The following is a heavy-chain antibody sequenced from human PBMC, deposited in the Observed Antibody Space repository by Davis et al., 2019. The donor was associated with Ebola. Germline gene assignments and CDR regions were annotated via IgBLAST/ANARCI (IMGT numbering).Heavy chain of an antibody. J-gene: IGHJ6*02. CDR1: GYTFTSYA. D-gene: IGHD5-12*01. Sequence: AASVKVSCKASGYTFTSYAISWVRQAPGQGLEWMGWISAYNGNTNYAQKLQGRVTMTTDTSTSTAYMELRSLRSDDTAVYYCAREEVATNGDYYYYGMDVWGQGTTVTVSS. CDR3: AREEVATNGDYYYYGMDV. CDR2: ISAYNGNT. V-gene: IGHV1-18*01.